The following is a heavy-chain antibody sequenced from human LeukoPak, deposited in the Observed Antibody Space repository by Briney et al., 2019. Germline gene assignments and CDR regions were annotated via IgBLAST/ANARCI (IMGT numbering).Heavy chain of an antibody. D-gene: IGHD3-10*02. CDR3: ARGVEGRTFHMLGEGGTLTVSSGSASAPTFD. Sequence: GGSLRLSCAASGFTFTRFWMDWVRQAPGRGLEWVANIDQSGGRNNYVDSVKGRFTISRDNAKNSLFLEMSSLRADDTAVYFCARGVEGRTFHMLGEGGTLTVSSGSASAPTFD. V-gene: IGHV3-7*05. CDR1: GFTFTRFW. CDR2: IDQSGGRN. J-gene: IGHJ4*01.